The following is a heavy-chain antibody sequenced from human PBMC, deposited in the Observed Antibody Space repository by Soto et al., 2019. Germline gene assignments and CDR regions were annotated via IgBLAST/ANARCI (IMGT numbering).Heavy chain of an antibody. CDR3: AKNSLGSWSNPFDY. J-gene: IGHJ4*02. CDR2: ISGSGGST. CDR1: GFTFSSYA. Sequence: HPGGSLRLSCAASGFTFSSYAMSWVRQAPGKGLEWVSAISGSGGSTYYADSVKGRFTISRDNSKNTLYLQMNSLRAEDTAVYYCAKNSLGSWSNPFDYWGQGTLVTVSS. V-gene: IGHV3-23*01. D-gene: IGHD6-13*01.